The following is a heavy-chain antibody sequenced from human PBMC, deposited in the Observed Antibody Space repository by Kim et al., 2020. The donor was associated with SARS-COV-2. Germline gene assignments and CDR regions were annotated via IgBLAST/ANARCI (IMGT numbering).Heavy chain of an antibody. CDR2: ISSSSSYT. Sequence: GGSLRLSCAASGFTFSDYYMSWIRQAPGKGLEWVSYISSSSSYTNYADSVKGRFTISRDNAKNSLYLQMNSLRAEDTAVYYCARDVIAVAGTGAIDYWGQGTLVTVSS. J-gene: IGHJ4*02. CDR1: GFTFSDYY. D-gene: IGHD6-19*01. V-gene: IGHV3-11*06. CDR3: ARDVIAVAGTGAIDY.